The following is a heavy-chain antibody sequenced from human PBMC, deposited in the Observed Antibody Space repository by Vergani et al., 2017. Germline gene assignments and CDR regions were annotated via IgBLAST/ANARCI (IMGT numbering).Heavy chain of an antibody. Sequence: QVQLVQSGAEVKKPGASVKVSCKASGYTFTSYYMHWVRQAPGQGLEWMGIINPSGGSTSYAQKLQGRVTMTRDTSTSTVYMELSSLRCEDTAVYYCASITPVAARVAWGQGTLVTVSS. V-gene: IGHV1-46*01. D-gene: IGHD6-6*01. J-gene: IGHJ5*02. CDR2: INPSGGST. CDR3: ASITPVAARVA. CDR1: GYTFTSYY.